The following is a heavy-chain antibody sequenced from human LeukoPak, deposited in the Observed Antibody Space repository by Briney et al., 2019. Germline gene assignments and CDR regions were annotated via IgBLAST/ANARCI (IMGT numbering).Heavy chain of an antibody. Sequence: SQTLSLTCAISGDSVSSNSAAWSWIRQSPSRGLEWLGRTYYRSKWYNDYAVSVKSRITINPDTSKNQFSLQLNSVTPEDTAVYYCTRARSSSTWYIDYWGQGTLVTVSS. J-gene: IGHJ4*02. D-gene: IGHD6-13*01. CDR1: GDSVSSNSAA. CDR3: TRARSSSTWYIDY. V-gene: IGHV6-1*01. CDR2: TYYRSKWYN.